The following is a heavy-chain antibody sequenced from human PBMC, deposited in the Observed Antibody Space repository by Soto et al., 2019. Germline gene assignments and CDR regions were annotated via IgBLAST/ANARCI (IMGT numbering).Heavy chain of an antibody. CDR2: ISNDGNRQ. CDR3: ARDIYSYGSVGTPDI. CDR1: GFSFSSQS. D-gene: IGHD5-18*01. V-gene: IGHV3-30-3*01. J-gene: IGHJ3*02. Sequence: GGSLRLSCVASGFSFSSQSMHWVRQAPGKGLEWVAAISNDGNRQLYADSVKDRFTISRDNSRNTLDLQMNNLRTEDTGVYFCARDIYSYGSVGTPDIWGQGTMVTVSS.